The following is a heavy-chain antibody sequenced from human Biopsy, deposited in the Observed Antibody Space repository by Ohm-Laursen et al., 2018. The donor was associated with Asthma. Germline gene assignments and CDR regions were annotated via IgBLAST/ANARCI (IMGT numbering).Heavy chain of an antibody. Sequence: SLRLSCAASGFSFDDYAMFWVRQAPGKGLEWVSGISWNSGTIGYSDSVKGRFTISRDNAKNSLYLQMNSLGPEDTAVYYCARDMGAGPNQPPSGSGSSHLYGMDVWGQGTTVTVSS. J-gene: IGHJ6*02. V-gene: IGHV3-9*01. CDR1: GFSFDDYA. CDR3: ARDMGAGPNQPPSGSGSSHLYGMDV. D-gene: IGHD3-10*01. CDR2: ISWNSGTI.